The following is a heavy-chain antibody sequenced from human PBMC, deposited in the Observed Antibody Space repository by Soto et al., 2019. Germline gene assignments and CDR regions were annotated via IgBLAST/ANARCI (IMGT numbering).Heavy chain of an antibody. V-gene: IGHV3-30*18. CDR3: AKGYGDDSIDY. CDR1: GFTFSSYG. Sequence: QVQLVESGGGVVQPGRSLRLSCAASGFTFSSYGMHWVRQAPGKGLEWVAVISYDGSNKYYADSVKGRFTISRDNSKNTLYLQMNSLRAEDTAVYYCAKGYGDDSIDYWGQGTLVTGSS. D-gene: IGHD4-17*01. J-gene: IGHJ4*02. CDR2: ISYDGSNK.